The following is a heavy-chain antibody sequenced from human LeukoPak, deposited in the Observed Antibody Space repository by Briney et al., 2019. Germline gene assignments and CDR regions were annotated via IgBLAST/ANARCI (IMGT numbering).Heavy chain of an antibody. CDR1: GFTVSSNS. CDR3: ARSDGITDAFDI. CDR2: IYSDNT. D-gene: IGHD1-14*01. V-gene: IGHV3-53*01. Sequence: GGSLRLSCTVSGFTVSSNSMSWVRQAPGKGLEWVSFIYSDNTHYSDSVKGRFTISRDNSKNTLYLQMNSLRAEDTAVYYCARSDGITDAFDIWGQGTMVTVSS. J-gene: IGHJ3*02.